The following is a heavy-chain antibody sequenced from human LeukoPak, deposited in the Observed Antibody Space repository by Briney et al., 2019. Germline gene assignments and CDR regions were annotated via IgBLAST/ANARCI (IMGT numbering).Heavy chain of an antibody. V-gene: IGHV3-23*01. CDR3: AKEPARWPQLFDY. CDR2: ISGSGGST. Sequence: PGGSLSLSCAASGFTFINYAMSWVRQAPGKGLEWVSGISGSGGSTNYADSVKGRFTISRDNSKSTLYLQMNSLRAEDTAVYYCAKEPARWPQLFDYWGQGTLVTVSS. CDR1: GFTFINYA. D-gene: IGHD5-24*01. J-gene: IGHJ4*02.